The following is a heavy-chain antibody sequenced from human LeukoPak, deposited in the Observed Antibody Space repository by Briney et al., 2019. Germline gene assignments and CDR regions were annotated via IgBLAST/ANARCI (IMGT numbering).Heavy chain of an antibody. Sequence: PSGTLSLTCAVSGGSISSSRYYWGWIRQPPGKGLEWIGSIYYSGSTYYNPSLKSRVTISVDTSKNRFSLKLSSVTAADTAVYYCAGWGRHAFDIWGQGTMVIVSS. D-gene: IGHD3-16*01. CDR1: GGSISSSRYY. CDR2: IYYSGST. V-gene: IGHV4-39*01. CDR3: AGWGRHAFDI. J-gene: IGHJ3*02.